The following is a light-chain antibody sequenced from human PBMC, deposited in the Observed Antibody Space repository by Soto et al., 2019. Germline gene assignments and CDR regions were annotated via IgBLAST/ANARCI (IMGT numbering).Light chain of an antibody. J-gene: IGLJ1*01. CDR1: SSDIGNNY. CDR3: GTWDTSLSADV. V-gene: IGLV1-51*02. Sequence: QSALTQPPSVSAAPGQKVTISCFGSSSDIGNNYVSWYQHLPGTAPKLLIYETNKRHSGIPDRLSGSKSGTSATLDITGLQAGDEADYYCGTWDTSLSADVFGTGTKVTVL. CDR2: ETN.